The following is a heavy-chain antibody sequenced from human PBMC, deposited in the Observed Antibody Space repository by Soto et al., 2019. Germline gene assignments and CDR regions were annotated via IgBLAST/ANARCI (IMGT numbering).Heavy chain of an antibody. CDR1: GFPFGSHG. V-gene: IGHV3-33*01. Sequence: QVQVVESGGGVVQPGRSLRLSCEASGFPFGSHGMHWVRQAPGKGLEWVAFIWYDGSHKDYAASVRGRFTISRDDFKNTLYLQMDNLRGEDTAIYYCARDVAATGAARWLDPWGQGTLVSVSS. J-gene: IGHJ5*02. D-gene: IGHD6-13*01. CDR2: IWYDGSHK. CDR3: ARDVAATGAARWLDP.